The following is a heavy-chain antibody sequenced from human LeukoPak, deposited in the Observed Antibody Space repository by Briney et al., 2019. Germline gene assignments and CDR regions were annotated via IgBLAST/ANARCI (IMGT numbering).Heavy chain of an antibody. Sequence: GGTLRLSCAVSGFTFSSYSMNWVRQAPGKGLEWVSSISSSSSYIYYADPVKGRFIISRDNAKNLLYLQMNSLRAEDTAVYYCARDNVGKVVAATQPGYYYYMDVWGKGTTVTVSS. CDR1: GFTFSSYS. CDR2: ISSSSSYI. J-gene: IGHJ6*03. D-gene: IGHD2-15*01. CDR3: ARDNVGKVVAATQPGYYYYMDV. V-gene: IGHV3-21*01.